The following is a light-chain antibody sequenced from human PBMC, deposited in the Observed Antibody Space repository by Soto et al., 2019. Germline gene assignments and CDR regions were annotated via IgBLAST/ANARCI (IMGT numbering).Light chain of an antibody. Sequence: QSVLTQPPSASGSPGQSGTISCTGTSSDVGGYNYVSWYQQHPGKAPKLMIYEVSKRPSGVPDRFSGSKSGNTASLTVSGLQAEDEADYYCSSYAGSIFYVFGTGTKVTVL. CDR1: SSDVGGYNY. J-gene: IGLJ1*01. V-gene: IGLV2-8*01. CDR3: SSYAGSIFYV. CDR2: EVS.